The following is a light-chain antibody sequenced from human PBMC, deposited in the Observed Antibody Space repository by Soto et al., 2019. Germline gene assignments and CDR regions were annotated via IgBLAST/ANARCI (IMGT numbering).Light chain of an antibody. CDR2: DAS. J-gene: IGKJ1*01. CDR1: QRISGW. CDR3: QQYKSYSWT. Sequence: DIQMTQSPSTLSASVGDRVTITCRASQRISGWLAWYQQKPGKAPKFLIYDASSLESGVPSRFSGSGSGTDFTLTISSLQPDDFATYYCQQYKSYSWTFGQGTKVEIK. V-gene: IGKV1-5*01.